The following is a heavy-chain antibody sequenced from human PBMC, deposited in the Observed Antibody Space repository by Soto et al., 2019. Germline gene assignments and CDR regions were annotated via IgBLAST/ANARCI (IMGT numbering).Heavy chain of an antibody. Sequence: EVQLVESGGGLVQPGGSLRLSCAASGFTFSSYWMSWVRQAPGKGLEWVANIKQDGSEKCYVDSVKGRFTISRDNAKNSLYLQMNSLRAEDTAVYYCATDPRYYYYMDVWGKGTTVTVSS. CDR1: GFTFSSYW. CDR2: IKQDGSEK. J-gene: IGHJ6*03. CDR3: ATDPRYYYYMDV. V-gene: IGHV3-7*01.